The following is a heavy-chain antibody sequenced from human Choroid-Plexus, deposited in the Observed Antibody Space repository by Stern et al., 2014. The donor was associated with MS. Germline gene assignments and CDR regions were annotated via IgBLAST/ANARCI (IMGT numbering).Heavy chain of an antibody. CDR3: AKDRQYLTYFFDH. V-gene: IGHV3-30*18. CDR1: GITFGSCA. J-gene: IGHJ5*02. D-gene: IGHD2/OR15-2a*01. CDR2: VSYAGSNK. Sequence: VQLVESGGGVVKPGRPLRLSWEGSGITFGSCAMHWGRQAPGKGLEWVAGVSYAGSNKYYADSVKGRFTIPRDHSQNPLYMQMSSLRPEDTAVYYCAKDRQYLTYFFDHWGQGSLVTVSS.